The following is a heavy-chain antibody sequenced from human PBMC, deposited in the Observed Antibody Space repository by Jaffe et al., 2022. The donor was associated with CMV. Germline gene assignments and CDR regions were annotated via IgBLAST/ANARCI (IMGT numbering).Heavy chain of an antibody. CDR3: ARDMGPFLEWPTYRTRGGMDV. D-gene: IGHD3-3*01. Sequence: EVQLVESGGGLVKPGGSLRLSCAASGFTFSSYSMNWVRQAPGKGLEWVSSISSSSSYIYYADSVKGRFTISRDNAKNSLYLQMNSLRAEDTAVYYCARDMGPFLEWPTYRTRGGMDVWGQGTTVTVSS. CDR2: ISSSSSYI. J-gene: IGHJ6*02. CDR1: GFTFSSYS. V-gene: IGHV3-21*01.